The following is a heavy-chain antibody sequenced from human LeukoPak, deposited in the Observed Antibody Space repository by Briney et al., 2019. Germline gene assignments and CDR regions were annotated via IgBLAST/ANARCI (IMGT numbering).Heavy chain of an antibody. J-gene: IGHJ4*02. V-gene: IGHV3-53*01. CDR3: AAKTVNMVRGVMS. CDR1: GFTVSSNY. Sequence: PVGSLRLSCAASGFTVSSNYTSWVRQAPGKGLEWVSVIYSGGSTYYADSVKGRFTISRDNSKNTLYLQMNSLRAEDTAVYYCAAKTVNMVRGVMSWGQGTLVTVSS. D-gene: IGHD3-10*01. CDR2: IYSGGST.